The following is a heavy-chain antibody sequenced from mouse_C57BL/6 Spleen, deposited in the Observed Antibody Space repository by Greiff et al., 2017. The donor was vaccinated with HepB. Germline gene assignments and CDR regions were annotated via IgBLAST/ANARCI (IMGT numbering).Heavy chain of an antibody. CDR1: GYTFTDYY. J-gene: IGHJ2*01. CDR2: INPYNGGT. D-gene: IGHD1-1*01. CDR3: ARSRDYYGRSYVGY. V-gene: IGHV1-19*01. Sequence: VQLQQSGPVLVKPGASVKMSCKASGYTFTDYYMNWVKQSHGKSLEWIGVINPYNGGTSYNQKFKGKATLTVDESSSTAYMELNSLTSEDSAVYYCARSRDYYGRSYVGYWGQGTTLTVSS.